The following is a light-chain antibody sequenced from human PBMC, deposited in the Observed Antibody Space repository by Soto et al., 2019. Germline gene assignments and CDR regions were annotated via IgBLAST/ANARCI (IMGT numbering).Light chain of an antibody. CDR1: QSVSSSY. CDR2: GAS. Sequence: EIVLTQSPGTLSLSPGEGATLSCRASQSVSSSYLAWYQQKPGQAPRLLIYGASSRATGIPDRFSGSGSGTDFTLTISRLEPEDFAVYYCQQYGSSPPTFGQGTRLETK. CDR3: QQYGSSPPT. J-gene: IGKJ5*01. V-gene: IGKV3-20*01.